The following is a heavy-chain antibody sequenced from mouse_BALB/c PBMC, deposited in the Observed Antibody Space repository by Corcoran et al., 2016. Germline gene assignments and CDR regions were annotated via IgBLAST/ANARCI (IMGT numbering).Heavy chain of an antibody. Sequence: QIQLVQSGPELKKPGETVKISCKASGYTFTNYGMNWVKQATGKGVKWMGWINTYTGEPTYADDFKGRFAFSLETSASTAYLPINNLKNENTATYFCSREPRAFDYWGQGTAVTVSS. J-gene: IGHJ4*01. CDR3: SREPRAFDY. D-gene: IGHD3-3*01. CDR2: INTYTGEP. V-gene: IGHV9-3-1*01. CDR1: GYTFTNYG.